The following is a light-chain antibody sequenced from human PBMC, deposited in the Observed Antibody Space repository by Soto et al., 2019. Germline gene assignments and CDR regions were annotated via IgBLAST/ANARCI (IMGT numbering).Light chain of an antibody. V-gene: IGKV3-20*01. J-gene: IGKJ1*01. CDR3: QQYGSWT. Sequence: EIVLTQSPGTLSVSPGERATLSCSASQSISSNYLAWYQQKPGQAPSLLIYGASNRATGIPDRFSGSGSGTDLTLTISRLEPEDSAIYYCQQYGSWTFGQGTQVEIK. CDR2: GAS. CDR1: QSISSNY.